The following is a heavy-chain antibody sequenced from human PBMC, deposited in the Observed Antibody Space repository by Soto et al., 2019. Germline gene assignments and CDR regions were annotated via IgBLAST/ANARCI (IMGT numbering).Heavy chain of an antibody. V-gene: IGHV4-34*01. CDR1: GGSFSGYY. CDR2: INHSGST. J-gene: IGHJ5*02. D-gene: IGHD2-2*01. CDR3: AGTYYRGYCSSTSCSGRYNWFDP. Sequence: PSETLSLTCAVYGGSFSGYYWSWIRQPPGKGLEWIGEINHSGSTNYNPSLKSRVTISVDTSKNQFSLKLSSVTAADTAVYYCAGTYYRGYCSSTSCSGRYNWFDPWGQGTLVTVSS.